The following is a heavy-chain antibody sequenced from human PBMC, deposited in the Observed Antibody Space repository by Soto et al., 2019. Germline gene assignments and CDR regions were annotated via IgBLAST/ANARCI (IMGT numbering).Heavy chain of an antibody. V-gene: IGHV5-51*01. Sequence: GESLKTCWKGSGYSFTSYWNGWVRQMPGKGLEWMGIIYPSDSDTRYSPSFQGQVTISADKTISTAYLQWSSLKASDTAMYYWARYRCSRGGYYNYGMDVWGQGTTVTVSS. CDR1: GYSFTSYW. CDR2: IYPSDSDT. D-gene: IGHD6-13*01. CDR3: ARYRCSRGGYYNYGMDV. J-gene: IGHJ6*02.